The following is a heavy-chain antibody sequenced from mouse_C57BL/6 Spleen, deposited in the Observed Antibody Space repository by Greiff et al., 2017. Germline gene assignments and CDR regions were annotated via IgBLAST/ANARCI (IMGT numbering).Heavy chain of an antibody. CDR2: IYPGDGDT. V-gene: IGHV1-82*01. CDR3: ARSSEYDYYAMDY. CDR1: GYAFSSSW. J-gene: IGHJ4*01. Sequence: VQLQQSGPELVKPGASVKISCKASGYAFSSSWMNWVKQRPGKGLEWIGRIYPGDGDTNYNGKFKGKATLTADKSSSTAYMQLSRLTSEDSAVYFCARSSEYDYYAMDYWGQGTSVTVSS. D-gene: IGHD2-4*01.